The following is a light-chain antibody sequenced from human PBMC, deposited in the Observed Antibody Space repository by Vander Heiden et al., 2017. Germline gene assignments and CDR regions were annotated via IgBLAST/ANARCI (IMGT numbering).Light chain of an antibody. CDR2: DVS. J-gene: IGLJ2*01. CDR1: SSEVGGYNY. V-gene: IGLV2-14*03. Sequence: QSALTQPAPVSGAPGPSTTIPCAGTSSEVGGYNYVSWYQQHPGKAPKLMIYDVSNRPSGVSNRFSGSKSGNTASLTISGLQAEDEADYYCSSYTSSSTLVVFGGGTKLTVL. CDR3: SSYTSSSTLVV.